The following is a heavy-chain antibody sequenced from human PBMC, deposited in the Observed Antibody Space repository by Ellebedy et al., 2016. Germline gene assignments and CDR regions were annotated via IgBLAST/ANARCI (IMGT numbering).Heavy chain of an antibody. V-gene: IGHV3-23*01. D-gene: IGHD2-21*01. CDR1: GFTFKTYA. CDR2: LSGSGPKT. J-gene: IGHJ2*01. CDR3: AKHETDGDYYFDL. Sequence: GGSLRLSXAVSGFTFKTYAMSWVRQAPGEGLEWVSTLSGSGPKTYYADSVQGRFTISRDNSKSTLYLQMNSLRAEDTAVYYCAKHETDGDYYFDLWGRGTLVTVSS.